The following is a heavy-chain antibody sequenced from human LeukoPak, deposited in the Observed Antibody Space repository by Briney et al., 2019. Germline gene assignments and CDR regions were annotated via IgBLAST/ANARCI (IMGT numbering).Heavy chain of an antibody. J-gene: IGHJ6*02. Sequence: GGSLRLSCAASGFTFSSYSMNWIRQAPGKGLEWVSSISSSTSYIYYADSVKGRFTISKDNAKNSLYLQMNSLRAEDTAVYYCARDVRGYYGMDVWGQGTTVTVSS. D-gene: IGHD1-26*01. CDR1: GFTFSSYS. V-gene: IGHV3-21*01. CDR3: ARDVRGYYGMDV. CDR2: ISSSTSYI.